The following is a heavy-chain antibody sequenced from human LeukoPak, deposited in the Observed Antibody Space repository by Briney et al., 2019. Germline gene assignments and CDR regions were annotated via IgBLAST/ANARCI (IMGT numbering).Heavy chain of an antibody. Sequence: PSETLSLTCTVSGYSMSGGYYWGWLRQSPGKGLEWIGSINYSGSTYYNPSLKSRDPISVDTPKNQFSLKLRSETAAHAGVYYCARGTDVITGTNFDWFDPGGEGTLVSVPS. J-gene: IGHJ5*02. D-gene: IGHD1-7*01. CDR1: GYSMSGGYY. CDR2: INYSGST. V-gene: IGHV4-38-2*02. CDR3: ARGTDVITGTNFDWFDP.